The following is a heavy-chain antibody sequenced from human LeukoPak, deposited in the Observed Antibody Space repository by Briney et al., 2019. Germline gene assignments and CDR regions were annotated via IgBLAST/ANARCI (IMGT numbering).Heavy chain of an antibody. CDR3: ARDWVYYDSTGPYNWFDP. Sequence: GASVKVSCKASGYTFTSYAMNWVRQAPGQGLEWMGWINTNTGNPTYAQGFTGRFVFSLDTSVSTAYLQISSLKAEDTAVYYCARDWVYYDSTGPYNWFDPWGQGTLVTVSS. D-gene: IGHD3-22*01. J-gene: IGHJ5*02. V-gene: IGHV7-4-1*02. CDR2: INTNTGNP. CDR1: GYTFTSYA.